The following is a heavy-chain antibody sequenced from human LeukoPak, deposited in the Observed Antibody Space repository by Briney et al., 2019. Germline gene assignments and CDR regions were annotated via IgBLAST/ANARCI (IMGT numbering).Heavy chain of an antibody. CDR1: GFTFSSYG. J-gene: IGHJ6*03. V-gene: IGHV3-30*02. CDR3: ATYGRGQLAYYYYYMDV. CDR2: IRYDGSNK. Sequence: HPGGSLRLSCAASGFTFSSYGMHWVRQAPGKGLEWVAFIRYDGSNKYYADSVKGRFTISRDNSKNTLYLQMNSLRAEDTAVYYCATYGRGQLAYYYYYMDVWGKGTTVTVSS. D-gene: IGHD6-13*01.